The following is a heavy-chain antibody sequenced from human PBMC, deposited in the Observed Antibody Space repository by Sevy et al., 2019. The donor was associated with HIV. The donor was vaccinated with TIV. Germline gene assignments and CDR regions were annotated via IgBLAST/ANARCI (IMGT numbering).Heavy chain of an antibody. CDR1: GFTFSSYA. V-gene: IGHV3-23*01. D-gene: IGHD4-17*01. CDR2: IRGSGGST. CDR3: AKVLSTVVRIQEAFDL. Sequence: EGSLRLSCAASGFTFSSYAMSWVRQAPGKELEWVSAIRGSGGSTYYADSVKGRFTISRDNSKNTLYLQMNSLRAEDTAVYYCAKVLSTVVRIQEAFDLWGQGTMVTVSS. J-gene: IGHJ3*01.